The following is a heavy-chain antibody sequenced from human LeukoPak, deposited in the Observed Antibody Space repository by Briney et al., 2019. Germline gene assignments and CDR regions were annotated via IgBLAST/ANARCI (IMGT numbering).Heavy chain of an antibody. V-gene: IGHV3-49*03. CDR3: TRYSGRTDY. Sequence: GGSLRLSCTSSGFTFGTYAVSWFRQAPGKGLEWVAFIRSKTFGGTTEYAASVKGRFTISRDDSKSIAYLQMNSLKTEDTAVYYCTRYSGRTDYWGQGTLVCVSS. CDR1: GFTFGTYA. CDR2: IRSKTFGGTT. J-gene: IGHJ4*02. D-gene: IGHD5-18*01.